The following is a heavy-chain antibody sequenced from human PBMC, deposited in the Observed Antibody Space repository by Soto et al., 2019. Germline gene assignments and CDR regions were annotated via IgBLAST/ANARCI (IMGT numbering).Heavy chain of an antibody. CDR3: ARDYDFWSGYYRGWFDP. CDR1: GGTFSSYA. D-gene: IGHD3-3*01. V-gene: IGHV1-69*12. J-gene: IGHJ5*02. CDR2: IIPIFGTA. Sequence: QVQLVQSGAEVKKPGSSVKVSCKASGGTFSSYAISWVRQAPGQGLEWMGGIIPIFGTANYAQKFQGRVTITAXASXSXDYMELSSLRSEDTAVYYCARDYDFWSGYYRGWFDPWGQGTLVTVSS.